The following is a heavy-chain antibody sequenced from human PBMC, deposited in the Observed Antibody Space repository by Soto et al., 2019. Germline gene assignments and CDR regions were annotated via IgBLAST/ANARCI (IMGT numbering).Heavy chain of an antibody. CDR3: ARGTIVVVPAAIRGLLRNNWFDH. D-gene: IGHD2-2*01. Sequence: ASVKVSCKASGGTFSSYAISWVRQAPGQGLEWMGGIIPIFGTANYAQKFQGRVTITADKSTSTAYMELSSLRSEDTAVYYCARGTIVVVPAAIRGLLRNNWFDHWGQGTLVTVSS. V-gene: IGHV1-69*06. CDR1: GGTFSSYA. J-gene: IGHJ5*02. CDR2: IIPIFGTA.